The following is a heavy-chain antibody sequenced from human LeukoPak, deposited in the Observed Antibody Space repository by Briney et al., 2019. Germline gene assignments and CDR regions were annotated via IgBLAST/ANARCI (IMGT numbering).Heavy chain of an antibody. CDR3: GRVGGRSKAAKGDAFDI. V-gene: IGHV3-23*01. CDR1: GLTFSSYA. CDR2: ISGSGGST. J-gene: IGHJ3*02. Sequence: PGGSLRLSCAASGLTFSSYAMSWVRQAPGKGLEWVSAISGSGGSTYYADSVKGRFTISRDNAQNSMYLQMNSLRAEDTAVYYCGRVGGRSKAAKGDAFDIWGQGTMVTVSS. D-gene: IGHD6-6*01.